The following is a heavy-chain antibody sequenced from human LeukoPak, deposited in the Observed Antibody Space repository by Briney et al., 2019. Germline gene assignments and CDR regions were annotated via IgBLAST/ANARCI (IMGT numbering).Heavy chain of an antibody. CDR1: GFTFNNYW. D-gene: IGHD6-19*01. J-gene: IGHJ4*02. Sequence: GGSLRLSCAASGFTFNNYWMSWVRQAPGKGLEWVACINQDGSEKYYVDSVKGRFTISRDNAENSLFLQIDNLRDEDTAVYYCAKGGSGWSYLDYWGQGALVTVSS. V-gene: IGHV3-7*03. CDR3: AKGGSGWSYLDY. CDR2: INQDGSEK.